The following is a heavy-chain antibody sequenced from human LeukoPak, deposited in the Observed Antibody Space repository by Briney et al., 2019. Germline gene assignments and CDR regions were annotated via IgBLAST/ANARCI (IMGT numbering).Heavy chain of an antibody. CDR1: GGSINNYH. CDR3: ASTQQWQAFDY. J-gene: IGHJ4*02. Sequence: SETLSLTCAVSGGSINNYHWSWIRQPPGKGLEWIGCFYHSGSTTYNPSLKSRVTISVDASKSVFSLKLDSVTAADTAMYFCASTQQWQAFDYWGQGILVTVSS. D-gene: IGHD6-19*01. V-gene: IGHV4-59*03. CDR2: FYHSGST.